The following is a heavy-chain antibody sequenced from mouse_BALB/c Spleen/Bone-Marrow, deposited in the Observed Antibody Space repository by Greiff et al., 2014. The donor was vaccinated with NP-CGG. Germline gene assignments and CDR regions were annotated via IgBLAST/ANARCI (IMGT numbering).Heavy chain of an antibody. CDR1: GFNIKDNY. Sequence: VQLKESGAELVKPGASVKLSCTASGFNIKDNYMHWVKQRPGQGLEWIGRIDPANGNTEYVPTFQGKATITADTSSNTAYLQLSSLTSEDTAVYDCASSGNYEGGALAYWGQGISVTVAA. CDR3: ASSGNYEGGALAY. D-gene: IGHD2-1*01. CDR2: IDPANGNT. V-gene: IGHV14-3*02. J-gene: IGHJ4*01.